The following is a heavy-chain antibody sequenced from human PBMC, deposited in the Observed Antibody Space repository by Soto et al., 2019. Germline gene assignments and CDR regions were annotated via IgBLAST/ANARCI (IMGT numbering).Heavy chain of an antibody. CDR1: GFTFSSYA. J-gene: IGHJ4*01. CDR2: ISGTGGST. Sequence: GGSLRLSCAASGFTFSSYAMSWVRQAPGKGLEWVSTISGTGGSTYYPDSVKGRFTISRDNSKNTVYLQMNSLRAEDAAVYYCAKEMTSGYYLFDYWGHGTLVTVSS. V-gene: IGHV3-23*01. D-gene: IGHD3-22*01. CDR3: AKEMTSGYYLFDY.